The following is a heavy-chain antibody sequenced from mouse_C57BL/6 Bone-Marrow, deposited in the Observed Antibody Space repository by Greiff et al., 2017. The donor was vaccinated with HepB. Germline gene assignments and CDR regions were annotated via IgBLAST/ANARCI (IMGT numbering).Heavy chain of an antibody. V-gene: IGHV3-6*01. J-gene: IGHJ2*01. Sequence: EVKLQESGPGLVKPSQSLSLTCSVTGYSITSGYYWNWIRQFPGNKLEWMGYISYDGSNNYNPSLKNRISITRDTSKNQFFLKLNSVTTEDTATYYCAIYYGTTGYFDYWGQGTTLTVSS. CDR2: ISYDGSN. CDR3: AIYYGTTGYFDY. D-gene: IGHD2-1*01. CDR1: GYSITSGYY.